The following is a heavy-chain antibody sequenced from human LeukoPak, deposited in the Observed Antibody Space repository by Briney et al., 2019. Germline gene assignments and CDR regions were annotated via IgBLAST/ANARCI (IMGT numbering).Heavy chain of an antibody. CDR1: GGTFSSYA. V-gene: IGHV1-69*05. D-gene: IGHD6-19*01. CDR2: IIPIFGTA. Sequence: SVKVSCKASGGTFSSYAISWVRQAPGQGLESMGGIIPIFGTANYAQKFQGRVTITTDESTSTAYMELSSLRSVDMAVYYCASIPYSSGWDHGGYWGQGTLVTVSS. CDR3: ASIPYSSGWDHGGY. J-gene: IGHJ4*02.